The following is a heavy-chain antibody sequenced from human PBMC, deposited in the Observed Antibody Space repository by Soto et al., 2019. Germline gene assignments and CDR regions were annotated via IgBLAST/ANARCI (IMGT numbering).Heavy chain of an antibody. CDR1: GFTFSSYG. CDR3: ARVPHPTGSGWYNKAFDI. Sequence: PGGSLRLSCAASGFTFSSYGMHWVRQAPGKGLEWVAVIWYDGSNKYYADSVKGRFTISRDNSKNTLYLQMNSLRAEDTAVYYCARVPHPTGSGWYNKAFDIWGQGTMVTVSS. J-gene: IGHJ3*02. V-gene: IGHV3-33*01. D-gene: IGHD6-19*01. CDR2: IWYDGSNK.